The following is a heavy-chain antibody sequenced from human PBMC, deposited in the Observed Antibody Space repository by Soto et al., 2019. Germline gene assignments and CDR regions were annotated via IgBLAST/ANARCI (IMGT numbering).Heavy chain of an antibody. D-gene: IGHD3-9*01. CDR3: AREQATYYDILTGLTFDY. V-gene: IGHV1-69*08. CDR1: GGTFSSYT. J-gene: IGHJ4*02. Sequence: QVQLVQSGAEVKKPGSSVKVSCKASGGTFSSYTISWVRQAPGQGLEWMGRIIPILGIANYAHKFQGRVRITADKSTSTAYMELSSLRSEDTAVYYCAREQATYYDILTGLTFDYWGQGTLVTVSS. CDR2: IIPILGIA.